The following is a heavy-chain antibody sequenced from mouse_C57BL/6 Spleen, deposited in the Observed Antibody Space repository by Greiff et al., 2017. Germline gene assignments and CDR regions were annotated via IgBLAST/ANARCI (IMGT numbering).Heavy chain of an antibody. CDR3: TRTVVEGY. CDR1: GFNIKDDY. J-gene: IGHJ2*01. Sequence: EVKLMESGAELVRPGASVKLSCTASGFNIKDDYMHWVKQRPEQGLEWIGWIDPANGDTEYASKFQGKATITADTSSNTAYLQLSSLTSEDTAVYYCTRTVVEGYWGQGTTLTVSS. CDR2: IDPANGDT. V-gene: IGHV14-4*01. D-gene: IGHD1-1*01.